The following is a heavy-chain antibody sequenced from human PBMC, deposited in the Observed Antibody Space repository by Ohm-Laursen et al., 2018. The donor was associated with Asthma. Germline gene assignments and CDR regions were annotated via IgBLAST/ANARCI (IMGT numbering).Heavy chain of an antibody. Sequence: SLRLSCTASGFTFSNYAIHWVRQAPGKGLEWVAVISYDGSNKYYADSVKGRFTISRDNSKNTLYLQMNSLRAEDTAVYYCAKDRYSSGWYSGDYYYYGMDVWGQGTTVTVSS. CDR2: ISYDGSNK. CDR1: GFTFSNYA. V-gene: IGHV3-30*18. J-gene: IGHJ6*02. CDR3: AKDRYSSGWYSGDYYYYGMDV. D-gene: IGHD6-19*01.